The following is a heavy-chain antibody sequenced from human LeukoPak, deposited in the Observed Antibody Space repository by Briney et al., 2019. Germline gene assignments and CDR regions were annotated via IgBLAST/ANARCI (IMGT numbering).Heavy chain of an antibody. Sequence: GGSLGLSCAASGFTFSDYGMHWVRQAPGQGLEWVALISYDGGNKFYADSVRDRFTISRDNSKNTLFLQMNSLRIEDTAVYYCAKVFEVRGARRPKDYWGQGTLVIVSS. CDR1: GFTFSDYG. J-gene: IGHJ4*02. V-gene: IGHV3-30*18. CDR2: ISYDGGNK. CDR3: AKVFEVRGARRPKDY. D-gene: IGHD3-10*01.